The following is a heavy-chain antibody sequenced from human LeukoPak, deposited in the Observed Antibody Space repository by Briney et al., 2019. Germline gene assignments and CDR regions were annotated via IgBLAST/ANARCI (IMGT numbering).Heavy chain of an antibody. CDR2: ISGSGDST. V-gene: IGHV3-23*01. Sequence: GGSLRLSCEASGFTFSNYAMSWVRQAPGKGLGWVSAISGSGDSTYYADSVKGRFTIFRDNSKNTLYLQMSSLRAEDTALYYCAKVTWNSWNEDCWGQGTLVTVSS. D-gene: IGHD1-7*01. J-gene: IGHJ4*02. CDR3: AKVTWNSWNEDC. CDR1: GFTFSNYA.